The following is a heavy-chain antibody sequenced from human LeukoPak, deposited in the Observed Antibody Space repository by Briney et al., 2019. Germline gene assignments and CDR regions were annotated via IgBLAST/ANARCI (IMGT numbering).Heavy chain of an antibody. V-gene: IGHV4-4*09. CDR1: GGSISDYY. CDR2: IYTSGYT. CDR3: ARHGSECNSGRCYSRPLDF. D-gene: IGHD2-15*01. J-gene: IGHJ4*02. Sequence: SETLSLTCTVSGGSISDYYWSWIRQPPGKGLEWIGYIYTSGYTDYNPSLKSRVTISVDTSRNQFSLKMNSMTAADTAVYYCARHGSECNSGRCYSRPLDFWGQRTLVTVSS.